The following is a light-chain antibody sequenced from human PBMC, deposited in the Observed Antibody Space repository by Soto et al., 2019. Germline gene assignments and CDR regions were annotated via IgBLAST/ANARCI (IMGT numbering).Light chain of an antibody. CDR1: QDINKY. V-gene: IGKV1-33*01. CDR2: DAS. J-gene: IGKJ5*01. CDR3: QQYDILPRT. Sequence: DIHMVQDPWGLCPSVVDGGTVTLQASQDINKYLNWYQQKPGQAPQLLIYDASNLETGVPSRFSGSGSGTDFTFTISSLQAEDLATYYCQQYDILPRTFGQGTRLEI.